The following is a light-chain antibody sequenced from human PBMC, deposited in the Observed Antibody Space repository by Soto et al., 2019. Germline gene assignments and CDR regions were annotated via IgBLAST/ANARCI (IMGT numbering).Light chain of an antibody. CDR3: STWDDSLNGPL. V-gene: IGLV1-44*01. Sequence: HSVLTQPPSASGTPGQRVTISCSGSSSNIGGNTENWYQQVPGAAPKLIIFNNSQRPSGVPDRFSGSKSGTSASLAIGGLQSEDEADYYCSTWDDSLNGPLFGGGTKVTVL. CDR1: SSNIGGNT. CDR2: NNS. J-gene: IGLJ2*01.